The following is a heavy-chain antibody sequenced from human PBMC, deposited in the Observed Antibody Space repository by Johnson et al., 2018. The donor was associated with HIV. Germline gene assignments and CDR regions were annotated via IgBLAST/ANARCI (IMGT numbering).Heavy chain of an antibody. CDR3: ARDPSPSSYRAFDI. J-gene: IGHJ3*02. Sequence: QVQLVESGGGVVQPGTSLRLSCAASGFTFSTYAMFWVRQAPGKGLEWVAVISHDGSNKYYGDSVKGRFTISRDNSKNTLYLQMNSLRAEDTAVYYCARDPSPSSYRAFDIWGQGTMVTVSS. CDR2: ISHDGSNK. V-gene: IGHV3-30-3*01. D-gene: IGHD5-12*01. CDR1: GFTFSTYA.